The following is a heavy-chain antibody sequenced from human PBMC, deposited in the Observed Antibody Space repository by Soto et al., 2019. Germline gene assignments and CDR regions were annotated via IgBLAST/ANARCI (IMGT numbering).Heavy chain of an antibody. J-gene: IGHJ4*02. V-gene: IGHV1-2*04. D-gene: IGHD6-19*01. CDR2: INPNSGGT. CDR1: GFTFSSYG. CDR3: ARDRESSGWFDY. Sequence: QMQLVESGGGVVQPGRSLRVSCEVSGFTFSSYGMHWVRQAPGQGLEWMGWINPNSGGTNYAQKFQGWVTMTRDTSISTAYMELSRLRSDDTAVYYCARDRESSGWFDYWGQGTLVTVSS.